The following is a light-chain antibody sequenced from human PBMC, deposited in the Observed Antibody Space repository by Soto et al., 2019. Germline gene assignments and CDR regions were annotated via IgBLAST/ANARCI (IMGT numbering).Light chain of an antibody. Sequence: QSALTQPASVSGSPGQLITISCTGTNSDVGRYNYVSWYQQHPGKAPKLMIYGVSNRPSGVSNRFSGSKSGNTASLTISGLQAEDESDYYCSAYTSSTTVIFGGGTKLTVL. CDR1: NSDVGRYNY. CDR3: SAYTSSTTVI. V-gene: IGLV2-14*01. J-gene: IGLJ2*01. CDR2: GVS.